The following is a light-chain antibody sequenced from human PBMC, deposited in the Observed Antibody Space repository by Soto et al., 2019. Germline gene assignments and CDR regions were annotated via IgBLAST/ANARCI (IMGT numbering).Light chain of an antibody. V-gene: IGKV3-20*01. CDR3: QQSGTSPYT. CDR1: QIFTSDY. CDR2: GAS. J-gene: IGKJ2*01. Sequence: EIVLTQSPGTLSLSPGERATLSCRASQIFTSDYLAWYQQIPGQPPRLLIYGASSRATGIPDRFSGSGSGTDFTLTISRLEPEDFAVYYCQQSGTSPYTFGQGTKLEIK.